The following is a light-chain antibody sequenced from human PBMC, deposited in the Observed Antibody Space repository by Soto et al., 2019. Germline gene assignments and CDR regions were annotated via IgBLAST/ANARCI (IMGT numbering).Light chain of an antibody. V-gene: IGKV3-11*01. Sequence: EIVFTQSPATLSLSPGERATLSCRASQSVSRYLAWYQQKPGQAPRLLIYDTSHRATGIPARFSGSGSGTDFTLAISSLEPGDFTVYFCQQRSSWPTCGGGTKVEIK. CDR2: DTS. CDR3: QQRSSWPT. CDR1: QSVSRY. J-gene: IGKJ4*01.